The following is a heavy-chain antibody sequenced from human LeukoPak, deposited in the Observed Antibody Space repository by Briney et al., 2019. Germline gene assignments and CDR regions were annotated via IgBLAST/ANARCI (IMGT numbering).Heavy chain of an antibody. J-gene: IGHJ4*02. V-gene: IGHV1-69*04. D-gene: IGHD6-13*01. CDR1: GGTFSSYA. CDR2: IIPILGIA. CDR3: ARDLRRPGIAAAGTGY. Sequence: ASVKVSCKASGGTFSSYAISWVRQAPGQGLEWMGRIIPILGIANYAQKFQGRVTITADKSTSTAYMELSSLRSEDTAVYYCARDLRRPGIAAAGTGYWGQGTLVTVSS.